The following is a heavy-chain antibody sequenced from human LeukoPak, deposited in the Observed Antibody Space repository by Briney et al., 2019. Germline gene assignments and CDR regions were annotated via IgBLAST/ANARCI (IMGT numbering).Heavy chain of an antibody. CDR2: IKQDGSEK. D-gene: IGHD3-22*01. J-gene: IGHJ5*02. V-gene: IGHV3-7*01. Sequence: GGSLRLSCAASGFTFSSYWMSWVRQAPGKGLEGVANIKQDGSEKYYVDSGKGRFTISRDNAKNSLYLQMNSLRAEDTAVYYCARDRSSSGYYESNWFDPWGQGTLVTVSS. CDR1: GFTFSSYW. CDR3: ARDRSSSGYYESNWFDP.